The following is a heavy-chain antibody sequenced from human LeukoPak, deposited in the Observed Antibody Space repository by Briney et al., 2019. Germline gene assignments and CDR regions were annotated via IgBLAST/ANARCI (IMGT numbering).Heavy chain of an antibody. CDR3: ASARSRGRYYYGMDV. CDR1: GGTFSSYA. D-gene: IGHD3-10*01. Sequence: ASVKVSCKASGGTFSSYAISWVRQAPGQGLEWMGWISAYNGNTNYAQKLQGRVTMTTDTSTSTAYMELRSLRSDDTAVYYCASARSRGRYYYGMDVWGQGTTVTVSS. CDR2: ISAYNGNT. V-gene: IGHV1-18*01. J-gene: IGHJ6*02.